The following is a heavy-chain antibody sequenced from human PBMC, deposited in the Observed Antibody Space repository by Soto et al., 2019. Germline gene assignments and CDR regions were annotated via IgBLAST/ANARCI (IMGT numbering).Heavy chain of an antibody. CDR3: ASPYRKVVVAATTPDGAFDI. CDR2: IYYSGST. J-gene: IGHJ3*02. D-gene: IGHD2-15*01. CDR1: GGSISSSSYY. V-gene: IGHV4-39*01. Sequence: PSETLYLPCTVSGGSISSSSYYWGWIRQPPGKGLEWIGSIYYSGSTYYNPSLKGRVTISVDTSKNQFSLKLSSVTAADTAVYYCASPYRKVVVAATTPDGAFDICGQGTMGTGSS.